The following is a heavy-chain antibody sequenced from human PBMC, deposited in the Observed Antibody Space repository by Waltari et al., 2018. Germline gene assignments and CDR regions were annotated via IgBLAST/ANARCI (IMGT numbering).Heavy chain of an antibody. J-gene: IGHJ3*02. CDR2: IYSTGSTK. CDR3: ARGYRKAFDI. D-gene: IGHD5-12*01. CDR1: GFTFSDFS. Sequence: EVQLAESGGGLVQPGGSLRLSCAASGFTFSDFSMNGVRQAPGKGLDGGSYIYSTGSTKYYADSVKGRFTISRDNAQNSLSLQMNSLRADDTAIYYCARGYRKAFDIWGQGTMVTVSS. V-gene: IGHV3-48*04.